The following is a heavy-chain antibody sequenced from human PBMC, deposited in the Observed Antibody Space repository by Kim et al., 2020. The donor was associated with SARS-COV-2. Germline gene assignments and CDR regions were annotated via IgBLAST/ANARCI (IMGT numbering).Heavy chain of an antibody. V-gene: IGHV3-53*01. CDR2: IYRDDTT. CDR3: ARESTSAFVQNPFDL. J-gene: IGHJ3*01. Sequence: GGSLRLSCAVSGFSVSDEYMSWVRQAPGKGLEWVSVIYRDDTTYSADSVKGRFAISRDQSKNTVFLQMNFLRAEDTAVYFCARESTSAFVQNPFDLWGPGTIVTVSS. CDR1: GFSVSDEY. D-gene: IGHD6-6*01.